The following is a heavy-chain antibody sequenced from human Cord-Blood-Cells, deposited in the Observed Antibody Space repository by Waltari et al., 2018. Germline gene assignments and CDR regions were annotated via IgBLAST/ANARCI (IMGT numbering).Heavy chain of an antibody. CDR2: INPNSGGT. J-gene: IGHJ3*02. V-gene: IGHV1-2*02. CDR3: ASVSYGDDAFDI. D-gene: IGHD3-16*01. Sequence: QVQLVQSGAEVKTTGASVTVSCKASVSTLTGSYMTRARKASGQGLEWMGWINPNSGGTNYAQKFQGRVTMTRDTSISTAYMELSRLRSGDTAVYYCASVSYGDDAFDIWGQGTMVTVSS. CDR1: VSTLTGSY.